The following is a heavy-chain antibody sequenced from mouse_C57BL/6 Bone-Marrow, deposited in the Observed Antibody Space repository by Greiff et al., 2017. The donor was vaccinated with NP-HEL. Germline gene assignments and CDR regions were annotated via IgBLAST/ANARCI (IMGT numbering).Heavy chain of an antibody. CDR2: FYPGSGSI. V-gene: IGHV1-62-2*01. CDR3: ARHDGLYYYGSSYYAMDY. Sequence: QVQLQQSGAELVKPGASVKLSCKASGYTFTESTIHWVKQRSGQGLEWIGWFYPGSGSIKYNEKFKDKATLTADKSSSTAYMELSRLTSDDSAVYFCARHDGLYYYGSSYYAMDYWGQGTSVTVSS. J-gene: IGHJ4*01. CDR1: GYTFTEST. D-gene: IGHD1-1*01.